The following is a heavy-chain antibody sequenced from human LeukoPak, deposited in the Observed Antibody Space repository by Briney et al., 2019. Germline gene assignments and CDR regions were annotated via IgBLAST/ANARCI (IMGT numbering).Heavy chain of an antibody. Sequence: ASVKVSCKASGYTFTSYDINWVRQATGQGLEWMGWMNPNSGNTGYAQKFQGKVTMTRNTSISTAYMELSSLRSEDTAVYYCARVNSPDYGYYYYYGMDVWGQGTTVTVSS. J-gene: IGHJ6*02. V-gene: IGHV1-8*01. CDR3: ARVNSPDYGYYYYYGMDV. CDR1: GYTFTSYD. CDR2: MNPNSGNT. D-gene: IGHD3-16*01.